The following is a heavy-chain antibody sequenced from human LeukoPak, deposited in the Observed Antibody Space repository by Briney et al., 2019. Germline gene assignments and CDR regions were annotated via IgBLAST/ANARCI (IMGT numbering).Heavy chain of an antibody. CDR1: GDSVSRNSAA. CDR3: ARADGDRDGYNFWFDP. V-gene: IGHV6-1*01. Sequence: PSQTLPLTCAISGDSVSRNSAAWNWIRQSPSRGLEWLGRTYYRSKWYNDYAVSVESRITINPDTSKNQFSLQLNSVTPEDTAVYYCARADGDRDGYNFWFDPWGQGTLVTVSS. D-gene: IGHD5-24*01. J-gene: IGHJ5*02. CDR2: TYYRSKWYN.